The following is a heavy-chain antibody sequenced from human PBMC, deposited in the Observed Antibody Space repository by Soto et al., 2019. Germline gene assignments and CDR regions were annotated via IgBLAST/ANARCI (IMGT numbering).Heavy chain of an antibody. D-gene: IGHD6-13*01. CDR3: ARGVGAAAGTHFDY. Sequence: QVQLQQWGAGLLKPSETLSLTCAVYGGSFSGYYWSWIRQPPGKGLEWIGEINHSGSTNYNPSLKSRVTISVDTSKNQCSLKLSSVTAADTAVYYCARGVGAAAGTHFDYWGQGTLVTVSS. V-gene: IGHV4-34*01. CDR2: INHSGST. J-gene: IGHJ4*02. CDR1: GGSFSGYY.